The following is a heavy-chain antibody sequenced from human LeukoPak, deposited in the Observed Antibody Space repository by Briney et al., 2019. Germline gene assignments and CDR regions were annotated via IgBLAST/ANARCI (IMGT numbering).Heavy chain of an antibody. Sequence: SETLSPTCAVSGGSISSGGYSWSWIRQPPGKGLEWIGYIYHSGSTYYNPSLKSRVTISVDRSKNQFSLKLSSVTAADTAVYYCARWQLDNDYWGQGTLVTVSS. D-gene: IGHD6-13*01. CDR1: GGSISSGGYS. V-gene: IGHV4-30-2*01. CDR3: ARWQLDNDY. CDR2: IYHSGST. J-gene: IGHJ4*02.